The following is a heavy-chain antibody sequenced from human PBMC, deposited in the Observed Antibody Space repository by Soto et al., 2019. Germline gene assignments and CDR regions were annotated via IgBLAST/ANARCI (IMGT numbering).Heavy chain of an antibody. CDR3: ARAVNYCSFLSGDYVGIRAPHYFDS. D-gene: IGHD3-3*01. CDR2: INHSGST. Sequence: SETLSLTCAVSGGSFSGYYWSWIRQPPGNGLEWIGEINHSGSTNYNPSLKSRVTISVDTTKNQFSLKLSSVTAADTAVYYCARAVNYCSFLSGDYVGIRAPHYFDSWGQGTLVTVSS. V-gene: IGHV4-34*01. CDR1: GGSFSGYY. J-gene: IGHJ4*02.